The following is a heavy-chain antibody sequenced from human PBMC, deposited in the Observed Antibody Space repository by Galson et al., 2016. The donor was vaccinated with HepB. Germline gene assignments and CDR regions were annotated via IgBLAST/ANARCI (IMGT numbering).Heavy chain of an antibody. CDR3: AKDLLSDYVWGSYRFQD. CDR2: IGGSGVNT. CDR1: GFSFSTYA. J-gene: IGHJ4*02. V-gene: IGHV3-23*01. Sequence: SLRLSCAVSGFSFSTYAMSWVRQAPGKGLVWVSTIGGSGVNTYYADSVKGRFTISRDNSMNTLYLQMNSLRAEDTAVYYCAKDLLSDYVWGSYRFQDWGQGAPVTVSS. D-gene: IGHD3-16*02.